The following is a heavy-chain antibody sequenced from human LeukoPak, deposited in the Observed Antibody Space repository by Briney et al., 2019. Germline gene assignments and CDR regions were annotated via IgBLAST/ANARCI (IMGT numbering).Heavy chain of an antibody. CDR1: GLTVSSYS. Sequence: GGSLRLSCAASGLTVSSYSMNWVRQAPGKGLEWVSYISSSSSTIYHADSVKGRFTISRDNATNSLYLQMNSLRDEDTAVYYCARARASGRSGFDYWGQGTLVTVSS. V-gene: IGHV3-48*02. CDR2: ISSSSSTI. D-gene: IGHD2-15*01. CDR3: ARARASGRSGFDY. J-gene: IGHJ4*02.